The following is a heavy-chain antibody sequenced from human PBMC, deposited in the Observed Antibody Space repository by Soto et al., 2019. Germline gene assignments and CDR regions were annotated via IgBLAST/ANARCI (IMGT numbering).Heavy chain of an antibody. CDR3: ARGRYCLTGRCFPNWFDS. CDR2: IYKSTTT. V-gene: IGHV4-30-4*01. J-gene: IGHJ5*01. CDR1: GDSISTVDYF. Sequence: SETLSLTCSVSGDSISTVDYFWAWIRQPPGQALEYIGYIYKSTTTYYNPSFESRVAISLHTSKSQFSLTVTSVTAAETAVYFCARGRYCLTGRCFPNWFDSWGQGTLVTVSS. D-gene: IGHD2-15*01.